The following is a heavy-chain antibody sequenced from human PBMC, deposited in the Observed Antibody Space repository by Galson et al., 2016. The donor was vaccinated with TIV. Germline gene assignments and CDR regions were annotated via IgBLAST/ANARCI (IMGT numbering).Heavy chain of an antibody. V-gene: IGHV4-34*01. CDR1: GESLSGYH. CDR3: ARGGPNIVIAPAAGYFDS. D-gene: IGHD2-2*01. CDR2: VSHRGRT. J-gene: IGHJ4*02. Sequence: ETLSLTCALSGESLSGYHWTWIRQAPGKGLEWIGEVSHRGRTNYNPSLESRVTISLVTSKNEFALELTSVTAADTAMYYCARGGPNIVIAPAAGYFDSWGQGALVTVSS.